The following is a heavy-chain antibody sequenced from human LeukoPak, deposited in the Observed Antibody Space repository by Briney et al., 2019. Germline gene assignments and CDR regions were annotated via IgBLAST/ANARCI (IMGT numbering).Heavy chain of an antibody. CDR3: ARIVVVVAATSEKYNWFDP. Sequence: ASVKVSCKAFGYTFTSNYMHWVRQAPGQGPEWMGVISPSGGSTTYAQKFQGRVTLTRDMSTSTDYLELSSLRSEDTAVYYCARIVVVVAATSEKYNWFDPWGQGTLVTVSS. V-gene: IGHV1-46*01. CDR1: GYTFTSNY. J-gene: IGHJ5*02. CDR2: ISPSGGST. D-gene: IGHD2-15*01.